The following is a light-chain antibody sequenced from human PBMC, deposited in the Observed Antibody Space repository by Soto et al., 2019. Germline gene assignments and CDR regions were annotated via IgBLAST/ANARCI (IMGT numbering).Light chain of an antibody. J-gene: IGKJ1*01. V-gene: IGKV3-20*01. CDR2: GAS. CDR1: QSVRSTH. Sequence: ETVFTQEPWSRPLSQGERATLSCRASQSVRSTHLAWYQLKPGQAPRLFIYGASSRATGIPDRFSGSGSGTDFTLTINRREPEEFAVYYCQQYGSTPTWTFGQGTKVDIK. CDR3: QQYGSTPTWT.